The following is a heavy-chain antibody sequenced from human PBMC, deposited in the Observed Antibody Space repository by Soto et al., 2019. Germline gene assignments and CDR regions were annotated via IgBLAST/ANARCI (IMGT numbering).Heavy chain of an antibody. CDR1: GFSLSTSGVG. CDR2: IYWNDDK. Sequence: QITLKESGPTLVKPTQTLTLTCTFSGFSLSTSGVGVGWIRQPPGKALEWLALIYWNDDKRYSPSLKSRLTVNKDNSKNQVVLTMTNMDPVDTATYYCAHRLGITMVRGVFYGWPAHDYFDYWGQGTLVTVSS. V-gene: IGHV2-5*01. J-gene: IGHJ4*02. D-gene: IGHD3-10*01. CDR3: AHRLGITMVRGVFYGWPAHDYFDY.